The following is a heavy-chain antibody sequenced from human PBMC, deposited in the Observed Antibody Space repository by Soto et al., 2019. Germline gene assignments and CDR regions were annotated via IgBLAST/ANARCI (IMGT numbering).Heavy chain of an antibody. CDR2: INPNSGGT. Sequence: ASVKFSCKASGYTFTGYYMHWVRQALGQGLEWMGWINPNSGGTNYAQKFQGRVNMTRDTSISTAYMELSRLRSDDTAVYYCARDLGIAAPNWFDPWGQGTLVTVPS. D-gene: IGHD6-13*01. CDR1: GYTFTGYY. J-gene: IGHJ5*02. CDR3: ARDLGIAAPNWFDP. V-gene: IGHV1-2*02.